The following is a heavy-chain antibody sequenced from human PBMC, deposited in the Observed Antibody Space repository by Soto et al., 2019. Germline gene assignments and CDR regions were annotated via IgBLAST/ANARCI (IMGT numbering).Heavy chain of an antibody. Sequence: GGSLRLSCAASGFTFSSYGMHWVRQAPGKGLEWVAVISYDGSNKYYADSVKGRFTISRDNSKNTLYLQMNSLRAEDTAVYYCAKEARVRSPAGDYFDHWAQGTLVTVSS. V-gene: IGHV3-30*18. J-gene: IGHJ4*02. D-gene: IGHD2-21*01. CDR1: GFTFSSYG. CDR2: ISYDGSNK. CDR3: AKEARVRSPAGDYFDH.